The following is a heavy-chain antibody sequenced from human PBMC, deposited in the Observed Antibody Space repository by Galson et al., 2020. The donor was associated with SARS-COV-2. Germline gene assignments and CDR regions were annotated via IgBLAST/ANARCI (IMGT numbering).Heavy chain of an antibody. V-gene: IGHV3-7*01. CDR1: GFTFRGYW. CDR3: ARILPSGYYDH. J-gene: IGHJ4*02. D-gene: IGHD1-1*01. CDR2: INRDGTQE. Sequence: GGSLRLSCTASGFTFRGYWMTWVRQPPGRGLEWVAYINRDGTQEDYVDSARGRFTISRDNVASSAYLQMNSLRAEDTAVYYCARILPSGYYDHWGQGTLVTVSS.